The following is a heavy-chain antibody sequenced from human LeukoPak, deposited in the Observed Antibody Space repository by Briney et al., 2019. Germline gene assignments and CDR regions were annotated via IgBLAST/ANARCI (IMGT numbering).Heavy chain of an antibody. CDR1: GGSFSGYY. CDR3: ARSYYYDYRQIDY. V-gene: IGHV4-34*01. D-gene: IGHD3-22*01. J-gene: IGHJ4*02. Sequence: PSETLSLTCAVYGGSFSGYYWSWIRQPPGKGLEWIGEINHSGSTNYNPSLKSRVTISVDTSKNQFSLHLYSVTAADTAVFYCARSYYYDYRQIDYWGQGTLVTVSS. CDR2: INHSGST.